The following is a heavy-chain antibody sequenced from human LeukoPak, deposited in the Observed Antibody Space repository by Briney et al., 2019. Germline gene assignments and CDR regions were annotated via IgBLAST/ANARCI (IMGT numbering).Heavy chain of an antibody. J-gene: IGHJ4*02. Sequence: GGSLRLPCAASGFTFDDYAMHWVRQAPGKGLEWVSGISWNSGSIGYADSVKGRFTISRDNAKNSLYLQMNGLRAEDTAVYYCARGYSSSGLPDYWGQGTLVTVSS. V-gene: IGHV3-9*01. CDR3: ARGYSSSGLPDY. CDR1: GFTFDDYA. CDR2: ISWNSGSI. D-gene: IGHD6-13*01.